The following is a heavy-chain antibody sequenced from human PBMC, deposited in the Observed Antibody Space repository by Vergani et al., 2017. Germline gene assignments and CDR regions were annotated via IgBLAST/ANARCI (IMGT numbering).Heavy chain of an antibody. Sequence: EVQLLESGGGLVQPGGSLRLSCAASGFTFSSYAMSWVRQAPGKGLEWVSAIRGSGESVYYADYVEGRFTISRDNSKNTLYLQMNSLTAEDTAIYYCAKALGTSYYFDLWGRGTLVTVSS. CDR2: IRGSGESV. J-gene: IGHJ2*01. CDR1: GFTFSSYA. D-gene: IGHD1-26*01. CDR3: AKALGTSYYFDL. V-gene: IGHV3-23*01.